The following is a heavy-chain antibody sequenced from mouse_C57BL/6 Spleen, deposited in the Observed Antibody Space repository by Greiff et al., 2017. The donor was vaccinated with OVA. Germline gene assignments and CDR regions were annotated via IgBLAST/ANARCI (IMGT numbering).Heavy chain of an antibody. Sequence: QVQLQQPGAELVRPGSSVKLSCKASGYTFTSYWMDWVKQRPGQGLEWIGNIYPSDSETHYNQKFKDKATLTVDKSSSTAYMQLSSLTSEDSAVYYCARVGVYYGNYVGYFDVWGTGTTVTVSS. CDR3: ARVGVYYGNYVGYFDV. CDR1: GYTFTSYW. J-gene: IGHJ1*03. V-gene: IGHV1-61*01. D-gene: IGHD2-1*01. CDR2: IYPSDSET.